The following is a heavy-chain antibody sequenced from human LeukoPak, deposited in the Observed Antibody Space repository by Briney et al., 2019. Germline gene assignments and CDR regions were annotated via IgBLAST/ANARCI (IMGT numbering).Heavy chain of an antibody. CDR3: ARAPLRCFDRPYYFDY. D-gene: IGHD3-9*01. Sequence: PGGSLRLSCAASGFTFSSYEMNWVRQAPGKGLEWVSYISSSGSTIYYADSVKGRFTISRDNAKNSLYLQMNSLRAEDTAVYYCARAPLRCFDRPYYFDYWGQGTLVTVSS. J-gene: IGHJ4*02. CDR1: GFTFSSYE. V-gene: IGHV3-48*03. CDR2: ISSSGSTI.